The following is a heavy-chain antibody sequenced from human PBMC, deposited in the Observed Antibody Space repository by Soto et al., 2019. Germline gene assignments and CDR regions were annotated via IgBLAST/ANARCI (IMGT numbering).Heavy chain of an antibody. D-gene: IGHD6-13*01. V-gene: IGHV4-39*01. J-gene: IGHJ4*02. CDR2: IYYSGST. CDR1: GGSISSSSYY. CDR3: ARPDSCSSQAFDY. Sequence: QLQLQESGPGLVKPSETLSLTCTVSGGSISSSSYYWGWIRQPPGKGLEWIGSIYYSGSTYYNPSLKSRDTIGVDPYKSQFSLKLSSVTGADTAVYYCARPDSCSSQAFDYWGQGTPVTVSS.